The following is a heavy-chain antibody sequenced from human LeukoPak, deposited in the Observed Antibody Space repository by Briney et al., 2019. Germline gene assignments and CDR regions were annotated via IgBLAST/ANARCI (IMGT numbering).Heavy chain of an antibody. CDR2: ITPVLGTS. CDR3: AREGFVWELKHAFDI. CDR1: GGTFSSST. J-gene: IGHJ3*02. Sequence: ASVKVSCKASGGTFSSSTVSWVRLAPGQGLEWVGGITPVLGTSNYAQKFQGRVMISTDESTSTVYMELSSLGSEDTAVYYCAREGFVWELKHAFDIWGQGSMVSVSS. V-gene: IGHV1-69*16. D-gene: IGHD3-10*01.